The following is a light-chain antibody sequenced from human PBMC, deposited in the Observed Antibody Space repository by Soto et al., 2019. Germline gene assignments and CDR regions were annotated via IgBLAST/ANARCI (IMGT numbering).Light chain of an antibody. Sequence: QSALTQPAAVSGSPGESITISGTGTTSDIGTYNYVSWFQQYSGKAPKLLIYEVNNRPSGVSNRFSGSKSGNSASLTISGLQAEDEADYYCNSMTISSTSRYVFGTGTKVTVL. CDR3: NSMTISSTSRYV. CDR1: TSDIGTYNY. V-gene: IGLV2-14*01. J-gene: IGLJ1*01. CDR2: EVN.